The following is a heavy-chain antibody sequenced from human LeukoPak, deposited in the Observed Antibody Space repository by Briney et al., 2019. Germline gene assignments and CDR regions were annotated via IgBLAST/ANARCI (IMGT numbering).Heavy chain of an antibody. J-gene: IGHJ4*02. CDR2: IKQDASQ. D-gene: IGHD4-17*01. Sequence: GGSLRLSCAASGFTFSRHWMGWVRQAPGKGLEWVANIKQDASQYYVDSVRGRFIISRDNAKNSLSLQMNSLRLEDTAVYYCARGPDFGDRWNYFDYWGQGTLVTVSS. V-gene: IGHV3-7*01. CDR3: ARGPDFGDRWNYFDY. CDR1: GFTFSRHW.